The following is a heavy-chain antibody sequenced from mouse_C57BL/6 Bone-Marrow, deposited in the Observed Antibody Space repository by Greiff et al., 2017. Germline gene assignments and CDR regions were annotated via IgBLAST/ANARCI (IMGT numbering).Heavy chain of an antibody. J-gene: IGHJ2*01. CDR2: IDPSDSYT. CDR3: AREGFRTVVGRFDY. Sequence: QVQLQQSGAELVRPGASVKLSCKASGYTFTDYEMHCVKQRPGQGLEWIGEIDPSDSYTNYNQKFKGKSTLTVDKSSSTAYMQLSSLTSEDSAVYYCAREGFRTVVGRFDYWGQGTTLTVSS. D-gene: IGHD1-1*01. V-gene: IGHV1-69*01. CDR1: GYTFTDYE.